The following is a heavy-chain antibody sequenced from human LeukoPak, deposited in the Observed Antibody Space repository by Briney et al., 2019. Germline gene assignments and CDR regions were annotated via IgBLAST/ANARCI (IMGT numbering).Heavy chain of an antibody. CDR3: AKPTWVVPAATQTFDY. J-gene: IGHJ4*02. Sequence: GGSLRLSCAASGFTFSSYGMHWVRQAPGKGLEWVAFIRYDGSNKYYADPVKGRFTISRDNSKNTLYLQMNSLRAEDTAVYYCAKPTWVVPAATQTFDYWGQGTLVTVSS. V-gene: IGHV3-30*02. D-gene: IGHD2-2*01. CDR2: IRYDGSNK. CDR1: GFTFSSYG.